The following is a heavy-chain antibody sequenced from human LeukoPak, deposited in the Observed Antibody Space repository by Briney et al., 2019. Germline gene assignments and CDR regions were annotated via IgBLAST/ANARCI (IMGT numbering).Heavy chain of an antibody. J-gene: IGHJ6*02. V-gene: IGHV1-18*01. CDR2: ISAYNGNT. D-gene: IGHD3-22*01. CDR1: GYTFTSYG. CDR3: ARDTMIVVVPYYYGMDV. Sequence: GSVKVSCKASGYTFTSYGISWVRQAPGQGLEWMGWISAYNGNTNYAQKLQGRVTMTTDTSTSTAYMELRSLRSDDTAVYYCARDTMIVVVPYYYGMDVWGQGTTVTVSS.